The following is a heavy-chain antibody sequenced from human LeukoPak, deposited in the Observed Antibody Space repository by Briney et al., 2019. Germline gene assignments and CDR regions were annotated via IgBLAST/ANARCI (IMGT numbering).Heavy chain of an antibody. J-gene: IGHJ4*02. CDR3: ARGRDGYNYFDY. V-gene: IGHV3-23*01. Sequence: GSLRLSCAASGFTFSSYAMSWVRQAPGKGLEWVSAISGSGGSTYYADSVKGRFTISRDNSKNTLYLQMNSLRAEDTAVYYCARGRDGYNYFDYWGQGTLVTVSS. D-gene: IGHD5-24*01. CDR2: ISGSGGST. CDR1: GFTFSSYA.